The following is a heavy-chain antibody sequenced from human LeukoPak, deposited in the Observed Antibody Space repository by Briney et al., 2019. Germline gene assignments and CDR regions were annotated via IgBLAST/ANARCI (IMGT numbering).Heavy chain of an antibody. CDR2: IYHSGA. CDR1: GYSISSGFF. Sequence: PSETLSLTCAVSGYSISSGFFWAWIRQPPGKGLEWIGSIYHSGAYYNPSLKSRVTISMDTSKNQFSLRLSSVTAADTAVYYCARDDYNNYGHYRGQGKLVTVSS. CDR3: ARDDYNNYGHY. V-gene: IGHV4-38-2*02. D-gene: IGHD4-11*01. J-gene: IGHJ4*02.